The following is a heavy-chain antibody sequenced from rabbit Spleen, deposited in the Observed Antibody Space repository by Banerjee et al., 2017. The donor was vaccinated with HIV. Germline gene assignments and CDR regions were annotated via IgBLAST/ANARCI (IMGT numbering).Heavy chain of an antibody. D-gene: IGHD4-1*01. CDR1: GFDFSGYG. CDR2: IDPVFGRT. CDR3: TRVSETSGWGEDL. Sequence: QEQLVESGGGLVQPGGSLKLSCKGSGFDFSGYGVSWVRQAPGKGLEWIGYIDPVFGRTYYASWVNGRFTILSHNAQNTLYLQLNSLTVADTATYFCTRVSETSGWGEDLWGQGTLVTVS. V-gene: IGHV1S47*01. J-gene: IGHJ4*01.